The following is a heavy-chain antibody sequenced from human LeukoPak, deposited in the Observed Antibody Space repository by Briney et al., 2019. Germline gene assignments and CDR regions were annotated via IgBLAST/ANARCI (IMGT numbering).Heavy chain of an antibody. J-gene: IGHJ4*02. Sequence: PGRSLRLSCAASGFTFSSYAMHWVRQAPGKGLEWVAVISYDGSNKYYADSVKGRFTISRDNSKNTLYLQMNSLRAEDTAVYYCAKSGSLGRYYFDYWGQGTLVTVSS. D-gene: IGHD1-26*01. CDR1: GFTFSSYA. V-gene: IGHV3-30*04. CDR2: ISYDGSNK. CDR3: AKSGSLGRYYFDY.